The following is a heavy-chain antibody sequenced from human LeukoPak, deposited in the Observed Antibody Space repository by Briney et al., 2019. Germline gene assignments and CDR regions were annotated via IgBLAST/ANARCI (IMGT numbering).Heavy chain of an antibody. CDR3: AKGRTLRMVGATTDY. J-gene: IGHJ4*02. CDR1: GFTFSSYG. CDR2: ISYDGSNK. V-gene: IGHV3-30*18. D-gene: IGHD1-26*01. Sequence: GGSLRLSCAASGFTFSSYGMHWVRQAPGKGLEWVAVISYDGSNKYYADSVKGRFTISRDNSKNTLYLQMNSLRAEDTAVYYCAKGRTLRMVGATTDYWGQGTLVTVSS.